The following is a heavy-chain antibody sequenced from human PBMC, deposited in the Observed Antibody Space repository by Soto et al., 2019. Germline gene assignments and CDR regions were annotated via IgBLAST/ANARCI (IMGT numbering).Heavy chain of an antibody. J-gene: IGHJ4*02. CDR1: GYTFSDHY. Sequence: QVQLVQSGAEVKKPGASVEVSCKTSGYTFSDHYTHWVRQAPGQGLEWMGWINPNSGGTGYAEKCQGRVTMTRDTSISTAYMELNRLNSDDTAVYYCVRGGPVAGPTSSEAYHPFDFWGQGTLVTVSS. CDR3: VRGGPVAGPTSSEAYHPFDF. CDR2: INPNSGGT. V-gene: IGHV1-2*02. D-gene: IGHD6-19*01.